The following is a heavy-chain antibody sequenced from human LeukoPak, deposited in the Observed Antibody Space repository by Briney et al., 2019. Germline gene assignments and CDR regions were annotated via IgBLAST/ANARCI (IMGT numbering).Heavy chain of an antibody. J-gene: IGHJ2*01. CDR2: ISYDGSNK. Sequence: PGGSLRLSCAASGFTFSSYAMHWVRQAPGKGLEWVAVISYDGSNKYYADSVKGRFTISRDNSKNTLYLQMNSLRAEDTAVYYCAGGWFGEPWYFDLWGRGTLVTVSS. CDR1: GFTFSSYA. D-gene: IGHD3-10*01. CDR3: AGGWFGEPWYFDL. V-gene: IGHV3-30-3*01.